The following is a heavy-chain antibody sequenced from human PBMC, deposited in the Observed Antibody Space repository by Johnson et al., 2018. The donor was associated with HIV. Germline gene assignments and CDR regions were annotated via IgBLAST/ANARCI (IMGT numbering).Heavy chain of an antibody. CDR2: ISYDGSNK. CDR1: GFTFSSYA. J-gene: IGHJ3*01. CDR3: ARDTYYYDPIGYLTRPRAFDV. Sequence: QVQLVESGGGLVTPGGSLRLSCAASGFTFSSYAMHWVRQAPGKGLEWVAVISYDGSNKYYADSVKGRFTISRDNSKKTLYLQRNSLRAEETALYYCARDTYYYDPIGYLTRPRAFDVWGQGTMVTVSS. V-gene: IGHV3-30-3*01. D-gene: IGHD3-22*01.